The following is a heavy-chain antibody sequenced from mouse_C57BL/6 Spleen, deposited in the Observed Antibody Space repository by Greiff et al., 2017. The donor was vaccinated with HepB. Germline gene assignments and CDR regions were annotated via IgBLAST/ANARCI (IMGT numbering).Heavy chain of an antibody. V-gene: IGHV5-4*01. CDR1: GFTFSSYA. Sequence: VQLKESGGGLVKPGGSLKLSCAASGFTFSSYAMSWVRQTPEKRLEWVATISDGGSYTYYPDNVKGRFTISRDNAKNNRYLQMSHLKSEDTAMYYCARDLMITRETWFAYWGQGTLVTVSA. CDR3: ARDLMITRETWFAY. CDR2: ISDGGSYT. D-gene: IGHD2-4*01. J-gene: IGHJ3*01.